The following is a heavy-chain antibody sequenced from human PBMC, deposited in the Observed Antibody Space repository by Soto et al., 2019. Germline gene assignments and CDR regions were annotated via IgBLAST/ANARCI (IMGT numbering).Heavy chain of an antibody. J-gene: IGHJ6*02. CDR3: ARHDWARFYGLDV. V-gene: IGHV4-39*01. CDR1: GGSIITSYY. CDR2: IYYSGST. D-gene: IGHD2-21*01. Sequence: SETLSLTCSVSGGSIITSYYWAWIRQPPGKGLEWIGSIYYSGSTYYNPSLKSRVTIFVDTSQSQFSLILGSVTAADTAVYYCARHDWARFYGLDVWGRGTTVTVSS.